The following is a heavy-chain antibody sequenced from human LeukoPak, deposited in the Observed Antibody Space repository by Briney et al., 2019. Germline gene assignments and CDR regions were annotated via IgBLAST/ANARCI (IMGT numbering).Heavy chain of an antibody. CDR1: GYSFTGYF. CDR3: ARGSIGDWFDP. D-gene: IGHD3-22*01. CDR2: INPNSGGT. Sequence: ASVKVSCKASGYSFTGYFMQWVRQAPGQGLEWMGWINPNSGGTNYAQKFQGRVTMTRDTSISTAYMELSRLRSDDTAVYYCARGSIGDWFDPWGQGTLVTVSS. J-gene: IGHJ5*02. V-gene: IGHV1-2*02.